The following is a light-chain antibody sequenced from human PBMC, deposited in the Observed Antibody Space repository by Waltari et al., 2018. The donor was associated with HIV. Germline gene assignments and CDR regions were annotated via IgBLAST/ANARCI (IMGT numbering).Light chain of an antibody. CDR2: EVS. V-gene: IGLV2-14*01. Sequence: QSALTQPASVSGSPGKSITISCTGTSSDVGGYNYVSWYQQHPGKAPKLMIYEVSNRPSGFPNRFSGSKSGNTASLTISGLQAEDEADYYCSSYRSSSTLEVFGTGTKVTVL. J-gene: IGLJ1*01. CDR3: SSYRSSSTLEV. CDR1: SSDVGGYNY.